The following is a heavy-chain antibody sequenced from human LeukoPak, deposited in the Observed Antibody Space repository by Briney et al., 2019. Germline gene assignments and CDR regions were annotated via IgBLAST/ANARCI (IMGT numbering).Heavy chain of an antibody. CDR2: ISYGGSNK. CDR3: AKLPGRAADY. CDR1: GFTFSSYG. Sequence: GGSLRLSCAASGFTFSSYGMHWVRQAPGKGLEWVAVISYGGSNKYYADSVKGRFTISRDNSKNTLYLQMNSLRAEDTAVYYCAKLPGRAADYWGQGTLVTVSS. V-gene: IGHV3-30*18. J-gene: IGHJ4*02.